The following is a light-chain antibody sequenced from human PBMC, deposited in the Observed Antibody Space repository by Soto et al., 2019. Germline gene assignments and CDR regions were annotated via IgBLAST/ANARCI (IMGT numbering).Light chain of an antibody. V-gene: IGLV7-46*01. CDR2: DTT. CDR3: LLSYRGARPV. CDR1: TGAVTSGHY. Sequence: QTVVTQEPSLTVSPGGTVTLTCGSSTGAVTSGHYPYWFQQKPGQAPRTLIYDTTNKHSWTPARFSGSLLGGKAALTLSGAQPEDEAEYYCLLSYRGARPVSGGGTKLTVL. J-gene: IGLJ3*02.